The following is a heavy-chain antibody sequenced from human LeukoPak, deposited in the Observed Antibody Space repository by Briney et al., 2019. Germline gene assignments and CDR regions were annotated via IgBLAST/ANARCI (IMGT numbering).Heavy chain of an antibody. J-gene: IGHJ4*02. CDR1: GYTFTSYG. CDR3: ARGAHYYDSSGLFDY. Sequence: GASVKVSCKASGYTFTSYGISWVRQAPGQGLEWMGWISAYNGNTNYAQKPQGRVTMTTDTSTSTAYMELRSLRSDDTAVYYCARGAHYYDSSGLFDYWGQGTLVTVSS. D-gene: IGHD3-22*01. V-gene: IGHV1-18*01. CDR2: ISAYNGNT.